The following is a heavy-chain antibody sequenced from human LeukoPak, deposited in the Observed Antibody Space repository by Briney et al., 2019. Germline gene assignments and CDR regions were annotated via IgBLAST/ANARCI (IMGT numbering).Heavy chain of an antibody. Sequence: GGSLRLSCAASGFTFSSYSMNWVRQAPGKGLEWVSYISSSSSTIYYADSVKGRFTISRDYAKNSLYLQMNSLRAEDTAVYYCARDFGYDILTGIDYWGQGTLVTVSS. V-gene: IGHV3-48*01. CDR2: ISSSSSTI. D-gene: IGHD3-9*01. CDR1: GFTFSSYS. CDR3: ARDFGYDILTGIDY. J-gene: IGHJ4*02.